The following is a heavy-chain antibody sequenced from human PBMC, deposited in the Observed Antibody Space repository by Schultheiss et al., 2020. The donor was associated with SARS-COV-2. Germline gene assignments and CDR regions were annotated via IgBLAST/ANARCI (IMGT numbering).Heavy chain of an antibody. CDR3: ARENWNDPIYYYYYGMDV. CDR2: IYHSGST. V-gene: IGHV4-38-2*02. J-gene: IGHJ6*02. D-gene: IGHD1-1*01. CDR1: GYSISSGYY. Sequence: SETLSLTCAVSGYSISSGYYWGWIRQPPGKGLEWIGSIYHSGSTYYNPSLKSRVTISVDASKNQFSLKLSSVTAADTAVYYCARENWNDPIYYYYYGMDVWGQGTTVTVSS.